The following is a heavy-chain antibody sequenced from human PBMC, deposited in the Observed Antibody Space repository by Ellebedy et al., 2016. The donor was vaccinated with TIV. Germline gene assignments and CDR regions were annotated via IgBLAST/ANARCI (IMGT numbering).Heavy chain of an antibody. J-gene: IGHJ5*02. V-gene: IGHV1-2*04. D-gene: IGHD5-12*01. CDR3: AMGDPTNSGYDPINWFDP. Sequence: AASVKVSCKASGYTFTGYYMHWVRQPPGHGLEWMGWINPKSGGTNYAQKFQGWVTMTRDTSISTAYMELSRLSSDDTAVYYCAMGDPTNSGYDPINWFDPWGQGTLVTVSS. CDR2: INPKSGGT. CDR1: GYTFTGYY.